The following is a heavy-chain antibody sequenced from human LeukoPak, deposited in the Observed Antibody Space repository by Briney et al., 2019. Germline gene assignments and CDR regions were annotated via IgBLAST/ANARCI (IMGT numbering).Heavy chain of an antibody. D-gene: IGHD3-22*01. Sequence: ASVKVSCKASGYTFTSYYMHWVRQAPGQGLEWMGIINPSGGSTSYAQKFQGRVTMTRDTSTSTVYMELSSLRSEDTAVYYCARDGARITMIVVAPNWYFDLWGRGTLVTVSS. CDR3: ARDGARITMIVVAPNWYFDL. CDR1: GYTFTSYY. CDR2: INPSGGST. V-gene: IGHV1-46*01. J-gene: IGHJ2*01.